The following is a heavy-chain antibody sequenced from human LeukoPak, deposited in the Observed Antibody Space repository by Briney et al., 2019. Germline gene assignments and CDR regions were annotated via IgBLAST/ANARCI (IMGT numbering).Heavy chain of an antibody. CDR1: GGSFSGYY. D-gene: IGHD3-22*01. CDR3: ATSNYYDSSGYPSLDY. CDR2: INHSGST. Sequence: SETLSLTCAVHGGSFSGYYWRWIRQPPGKGLEWIGEINHSGSTNYNPSLKSRVTISVDTSKNQFSLKLSSVTAADTAVYYCATSNYYDSSGYPSLDYWGQGTLVTVSS. V-gene: IGHV4-34*01. J-gene: IGHJ4*02.